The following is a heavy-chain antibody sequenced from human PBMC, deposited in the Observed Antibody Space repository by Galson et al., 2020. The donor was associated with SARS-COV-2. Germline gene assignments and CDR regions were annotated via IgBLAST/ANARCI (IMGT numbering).Heavy chain of an antibody. J-gene: IGHJ6*03. CDR3: ARRAAGVDDHNYYYYMDV. CDR1: SDSFTNYY. D-gene: IGHD2-8*01. Sequence: SETLSLTCTVSSDSFTNYYWTWIRQPPGKGLEWVGYVFHTGSTSYNPSLKGRLTISVDTSENRFSLKLSSVTAADTAVYYCARRAAGVDDHNYYYYMDVWGKGTTVTVSS. V-gene: IGHV4-59*01. CDR2: VFHTGST.